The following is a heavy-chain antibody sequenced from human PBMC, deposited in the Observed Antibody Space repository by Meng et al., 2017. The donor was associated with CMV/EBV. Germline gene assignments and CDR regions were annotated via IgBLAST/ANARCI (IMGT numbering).Heavy chain of an antibody. V-gene: IGHV3-7*01. J-gene: IGHJ4*02. CDR2: IKQDGSGK. CDR1: GFTFSSYW. D-gene: IGHD2-2*01. CDR3: AREYCSSTSCYEYYFDY. Sequence: GGSLRLSCAASGFTFSSYWMSWVRQAPGKGLEWVANIKQDGSGKYYVDSVKGRFTISRDNAKNSLNLQMNSLRAEDTAVYYCAREYCSSTSCYEYYFDYWGQGTLVTVSS.